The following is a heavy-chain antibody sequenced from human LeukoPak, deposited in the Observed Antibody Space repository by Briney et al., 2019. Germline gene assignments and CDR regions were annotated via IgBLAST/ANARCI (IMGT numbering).Heavy chain of an antibody. J-gene: IGHJ4*02. CDR1: GGTFSSYA. CDR3: AKDEPDYYGSGSYFDY. CDR2: IIPIFGTA. V-gene: IGHV1-69*13. Sequence: SVKVSCKASGGTFSSYAISWVRQASGQGLEWMGGIIPIFGTANYAQKFQGRVTITADESTSTAYMELNSLRAEDTAVYYCAKDEPDYYGSGSYFDYWGQGTLVTVSS. D-gene: IGHD3-10*01.